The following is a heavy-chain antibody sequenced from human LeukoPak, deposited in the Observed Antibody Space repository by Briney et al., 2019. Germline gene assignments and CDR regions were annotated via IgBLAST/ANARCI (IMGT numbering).Heavy chain of an antibody. J-gene: IGHJ4*02. CDR2: ITSSGGTI. D-gene: IGHD1-26*01. Sequence: GGSLRLSCAASGFTFSTYEMNWVRQAPGKGLECLRYITSSGGTIYYADSVKGRFTISRDNAKNSLYLQISSLRAEDTAVYYCTSGGSYYSFDYWGQGTLVTVSS. CDR3: TSGGSYYSFDY. V-gene: IGHV3-48*03. CDR1: GFTFSTYE.